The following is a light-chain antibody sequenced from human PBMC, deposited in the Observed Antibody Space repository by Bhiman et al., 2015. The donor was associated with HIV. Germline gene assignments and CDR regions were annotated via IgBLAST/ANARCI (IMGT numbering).Light chain of an antibody. J-gene: IGLJ3*02. Sequence: QSVLTQPPSASGTPGQRVTISCSGSSSNIGTNTVNWYQQLPGTAPKLLIYSNNQRPSGVPERFSGSRSGTSASLAIAGLQAEDEADYYCQSYDSSLSAWVFGGGTKLTVL. V-gene: IGLV1-44*01. CDR1: SSNIGTNT. CDR2: SNN. CDR3: QSYDSSLSAWV.